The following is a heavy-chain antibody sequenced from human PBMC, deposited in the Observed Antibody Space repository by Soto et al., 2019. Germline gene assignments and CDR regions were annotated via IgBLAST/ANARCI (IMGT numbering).Heavy chain of an antibody. D-gene: IGHD2-15*01. CDR3: AKVVVAATKGVDAFDI. V-gene: IGHV3-23*01. J-gene: IGHJ3*02. CDR2: ISGSGGST. Sequence: GGSLRLSCAASGFTFSSYAMSWVRQAPGKGLEWVSAISGSGGSTYYADSVKGRFTISRDNSKNTLYLQMNSLRAEDTAVYYCAKVVVAATKGVDAFDIWGQGTMVTVSS. CDR1: GFTFSSYA.